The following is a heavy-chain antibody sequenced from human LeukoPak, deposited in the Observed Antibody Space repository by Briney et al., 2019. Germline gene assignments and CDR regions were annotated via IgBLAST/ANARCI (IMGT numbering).Heavy chain of an antibody. J-gene: IGHJ6*04. CDR1: GFTFSEYY. CDR2: ISSSGSTI. V-gene: IGHV3-11*04. CDR3: AELGITMIGGV. D-gene: IGHD3-10*02. Sequence: GGSLRLSCAASGFTFSEYYMSWLRQAPGKGLEWVSYISSSGSTIYYADSVKGRFTISRDNAKNSLYLQMNSLRAEDTAVLYCAELGITMIGGVWGKGTTVTTSS.